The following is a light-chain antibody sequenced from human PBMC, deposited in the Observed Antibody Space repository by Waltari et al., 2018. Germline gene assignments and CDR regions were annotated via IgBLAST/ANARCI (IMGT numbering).Light chain of an antibody. CDR1: SSDVGGYNL. CDR2: EVS. CDR3: SSYTSSSTLLYV. V-gene: IGLV2-14*01. Sequence: QSALTQPASVSGSPGQSITISCTGTSSDVGGYNLFSCYQQHPGKAPQLMIYEVSNRPSGVSNRFSGSKSGNTASLTISGLQAEDEADYYCSSYTSSSTLLYVFGTGTKVTVL. J-gene: IGLJ1*01.